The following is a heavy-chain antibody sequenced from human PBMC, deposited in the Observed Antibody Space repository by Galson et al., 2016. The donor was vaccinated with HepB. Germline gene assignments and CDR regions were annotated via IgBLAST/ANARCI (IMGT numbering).Heavy chain of an antibody. CDR2: ISGSDGST. Sequence: SLRLSCAASGFTFSSYAMSWVRQAPGKGLEWVSAISGSDGSTYYADSVKGRFTISRDDSKNTLYLQMNSLRAEDTAVYYCAKRRSTIGDFDSWGQGLLVTVSS. J-gene: IGHJ4*02. CDR3: AKRRSTIGDFDS. V-gene: IGHV3-23*01. CDR1: GFTFSSYA.